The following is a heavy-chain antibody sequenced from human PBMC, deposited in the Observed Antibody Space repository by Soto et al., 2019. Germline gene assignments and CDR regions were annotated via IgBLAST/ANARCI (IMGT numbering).Heavy chain of an antibody. J-gene: IGHJ6*02. V-gene: IGHV1-18*01. CDR2: ISAYNGNT. Sequence: ASVKVSCKASGYTFTSYGISWVRQAPGQGLEWMGWISAYNGNTNYAQKLQGRVTMTTDTSTSTAYMELRSLRSDDTAVYYCARLYNYYGSGSSLYYYYGMDVWGQGTTVTVS. CDR3: ARLYNYYGSGSSLYYYYGMDV. CDR1: GYTFTSYG. D-gene: IGHD3-10*01.